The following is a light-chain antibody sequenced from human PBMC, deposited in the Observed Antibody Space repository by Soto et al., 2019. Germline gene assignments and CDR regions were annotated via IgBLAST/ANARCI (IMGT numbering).Light chain of an antibody. CDR1: QSISSW. CDR2: KAS. Sequence: DIQMTQSPSTLSASVGDRVTITCRASQSISSWLAWYQQKPGKAPKLLIYKASSLESGVPSRFSDRGAGTEFTLAISSLQPDDFATYYCQQYNSYSTFGQGTKVEIK. J-gene: IGKJ1*01. CDR3: QQYNSYST. V-gene: IGKV1-5*03.